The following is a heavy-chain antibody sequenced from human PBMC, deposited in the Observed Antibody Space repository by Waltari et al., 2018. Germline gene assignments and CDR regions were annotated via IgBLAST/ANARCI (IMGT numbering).Heavy chain of an antibody. J-gene: IGHJ4*02. CDR2: ISGSGGST. V-gene: IGHV3-23*04. CDR3: AKPQERIVGATYDY. D-gene: IGHD1-26*01. CDR1: GFTFSSYA. Sequence: EVQLVESGGGLVQPGGSLRLSCAASGFTFSSYAMSWVRQAPGKGLEWISAISGSGGSTYYADAVKGRFTISRYNSKNTLYLQMNSLRAEDTAVYYCAKPQERIVGATYDYWGQGTLVTVSS.